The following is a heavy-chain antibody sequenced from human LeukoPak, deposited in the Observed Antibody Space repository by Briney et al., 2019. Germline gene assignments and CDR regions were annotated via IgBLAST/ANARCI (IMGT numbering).Heavy chain of an antibody. CDR1: GGSISSSSYY. D-gene: IGHD2/OR15-2a*01. Sequence: SETLSLTCTVSGGSISSSSYYWGWIRQPPGKGLEWIGSIYYSGSTYYNPSLKSRVTISVDTSKNQFSLKLSSVTAADTAVYYCARWGASMGQKGYYFDYWGQGTLVTVSS. V-gene: IGHV4-39*07. CDR2: IYYSGST. J-gene: IGHJ4*02. CDR3: ARWGASMGQKGYYFDY.